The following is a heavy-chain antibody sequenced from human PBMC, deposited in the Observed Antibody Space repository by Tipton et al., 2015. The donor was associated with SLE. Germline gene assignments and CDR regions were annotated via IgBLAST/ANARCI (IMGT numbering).Heavy chain of an antibody. CDR1: GGSISSSSYY. Sequence: TLSLTCTVSGGSISSSSYYWGWIRQPPGKGLEWIGSIYYSGSTNYNPSLKSRVTISVDTSKNQFSLKLSSVTAADAAVYYCARGPIVVVIAAVWYFDLWGRGTLVTVSS. CDR2: IYYSGST. V-gene: IGHV4-39*07. D-gene: IGHD2-21*01. CDR3: ARGPIVVVIAAVWYFDL. J-gene: IGHJ2*01.